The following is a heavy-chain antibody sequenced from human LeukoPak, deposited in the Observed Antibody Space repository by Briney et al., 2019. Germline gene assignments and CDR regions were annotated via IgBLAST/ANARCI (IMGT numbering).Heavy chain of an antibody. J-gene: IGHJ4*02. Sequence: PSETLSLTCTVSGGSISSGSYYWSWIRQPAGKGLEWIGRIYTSGSTNYNPSLKSRVTISVDTSKNQFSLKLSSVTAADTAVYYCAREMFPDPPDWGQGTLVTVSS. CDR1: GGSISSGSYY. D-gene: IGHD3-10*02. CDR3: AREMFPDPPD. V-gene: IGHV4-61*02. CDR2: IYTSGST.